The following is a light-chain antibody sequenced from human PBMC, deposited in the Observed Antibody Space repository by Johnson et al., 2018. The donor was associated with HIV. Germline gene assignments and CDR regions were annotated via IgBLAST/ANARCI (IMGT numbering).Light chain of an antibody. Sequence: QSVLTQPPSVSAAPGQKVTISCSGSRSNIGNNYVSWYQQLPGTAPKLLISNNSKRPSGIPDRFSGSKSGTSATLAIPGLQTGDEADYSCVAWDSSLRAYVFGTGTKVTVL. CDR3: VAWDSSLRAYV. CDR2: NNS. J-gene: IGLJ1*01. V-gene: IGLV1-51*01. CDR1: RSNIGNNY.